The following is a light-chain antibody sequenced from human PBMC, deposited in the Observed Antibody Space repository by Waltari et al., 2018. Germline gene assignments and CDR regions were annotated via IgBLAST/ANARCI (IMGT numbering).Light chain of an antibody. V-gene: IGLV2-14*03. Sequence: SALTQPDSVSGSPGQSITISCSGISSDIGGYKSVSWYQQHPGQAPKVIIYDVNNRPSGVSNRFSGSKSGSSASLTISGLQAEDEADYYCSSFTSSATVIFGGGTKVTVL. J-gene: IGLJ2*01. CDR2: DVN. CDR1: SSDIGGYKS. CDR3: SSFTSSATVI.